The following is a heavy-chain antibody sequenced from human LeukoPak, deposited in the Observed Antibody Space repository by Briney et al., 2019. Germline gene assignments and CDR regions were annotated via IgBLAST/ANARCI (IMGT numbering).Heavy chain of an antibody. V-gene: IGHV3-74*01. CDR2: INSDGSST. CDR3: ARVERYYDSSGYSSFDY. D-gene: IGHD3-22*01. CDR1: GFTFSRYG. Sequence: SGGTLRLSCAASGFTFSRYGMSWVRQAPGKGLVWVSRINSDGSSTSYADSVKGRFTISRDNAKNTLYLQMNSLRAEDTAVYYCARVERYYDSSGYSSFDYWGQGTLVTVSS. J-gene: IGHJ4*02.